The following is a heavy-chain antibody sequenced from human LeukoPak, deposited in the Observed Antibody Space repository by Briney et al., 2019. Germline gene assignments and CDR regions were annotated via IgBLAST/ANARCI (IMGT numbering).Heavy chain of an antibody. Sequence: ASVTVSCKASGYTFTDSDIHWVRQAPGQGLEWLGWMDPNSGKTGHAHKFQGRVTISRNTSISTAYMEMSSLRSDDTAVYYCATLHGYDALDIWGQGTMVTVSS. J-gene: IGHJ3*02. CDR3: ATLHGYDALDI. D-gene: IGHD2-15*01. V-gene: IGHV1-8*03. CDR1: GYTFTDSD. CDR2: MDPNSGKT.